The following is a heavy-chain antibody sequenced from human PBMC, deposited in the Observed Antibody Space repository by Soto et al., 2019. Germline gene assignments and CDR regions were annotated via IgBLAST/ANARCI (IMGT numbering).Heavy chain of an antibody. V-gene: IGHV1-18*04. Sequence: QIQLAQSGAEMKRPGASVRVSCEASGYNFNYYGITWVRQAPGQGLEWVGWISAHNGDTKYAQTLQGRLTLTTDTSTSTADMELTSLTSDDTAVYYCAREWSRYFDSSGLMWFYWGQGTLVTVSS. J-gene: IGHJ4*02. CDR3: AREWSRYFDSSGLMWFY. CDR1: GYNFNYYG. CDR2: ISAHNGDT. D-gene: IGHD3-22*01.